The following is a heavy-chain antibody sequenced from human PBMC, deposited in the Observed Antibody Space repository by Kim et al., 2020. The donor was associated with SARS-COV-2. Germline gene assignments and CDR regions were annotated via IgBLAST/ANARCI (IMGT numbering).Heavy chain of an antibody. CDR2: IWYDGSNK. V-gene: IGHV3-33*06. CDR3: AKVVTPGYYYDSSGYYYYYYYGMDV. J-gene: IGHJ6*02. D-gene: IGHD3-22*01. Sequence: GGSLRLSCAASGFTFSSYGMHWVRQAPGKGLEWVAVIWYDGSNKYYADSVKGRFTISRDNSKNTLYLQMNSLRAEDTAVYYCAKVVTPGYYYDSSGYYYYYYYGMDVWGQGTTVTVSS. CDR1: GFTFSSYG.